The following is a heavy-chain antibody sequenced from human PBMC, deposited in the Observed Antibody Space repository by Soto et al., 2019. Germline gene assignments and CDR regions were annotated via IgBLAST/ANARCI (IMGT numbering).Heavy chain of an antibody. CDR1: GFTFSSYA. J-gene: IGHJ6*02. D-gene: IGHD3-3*01. Sequence: PGGSLRLSCAASGFTFSSYAMSWVRQAPGKGLEWVTAINGGSTTYYADSVKGRFTISRDNSKNTLYLQMNSLRAEDTAVYYCAKDKDWSGVYGMAVWGQGTTVPVS. V-gene: IGHV3-23*01. CDR2: INGGSTT. CDR3: AKDKDWSGVYGMAV.